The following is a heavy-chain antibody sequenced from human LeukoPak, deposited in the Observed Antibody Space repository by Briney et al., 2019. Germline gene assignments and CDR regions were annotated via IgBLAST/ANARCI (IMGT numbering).Heavy chain of an antibody. V-gene: IGHV5-51*01. CDR1: GYSFTNYW. Sequence: GESLKISCKGSGYSFTNYWIGWARQMPGKGLEWIGIIYPGDSDIKYSPSFQGQVTISADKSINTAYLQWSSLKASDTAMYYCARHPPGYCTNGVCYGADYWGRGTLVTVSS. CDR3: ARHPPGYCTNGVCYGADY. J-gene: IGHJ4*02. D-gene: IGHD2-8*01. CDR2: IYPGDSDI.